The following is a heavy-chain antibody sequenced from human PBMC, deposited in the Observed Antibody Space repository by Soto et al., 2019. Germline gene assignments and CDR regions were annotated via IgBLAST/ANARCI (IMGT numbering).Heavy chain of an antibody. J-gene: IGHJ5*02. CDR1: GFSFGDSA. CDR2: IRSKAYSGTT. Sequence: GGSLRLSCTASGFSFGDSAMSWFRQAPGKGLEWVGFIRSKAYSGTTEYAASVRGRFTISRDDSKSIAYLQMNSLKTEDTAVYYCTRRYSSGWYWFDPWGQGXLVTGYS. D-gene: IGHD6-19*01. V-gene: IGHV3-49*03. CDR3: TRRYSSGWYWFDP.